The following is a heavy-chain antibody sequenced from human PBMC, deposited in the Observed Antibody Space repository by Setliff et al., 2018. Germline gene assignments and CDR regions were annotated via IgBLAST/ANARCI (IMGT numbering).Heavy chain of an antibody. V-gene: IGHV4-4*02. Sequence: SETLSLTCAVSGDSISNDYWWSWVRQPPVRELEWIGEINQSGKAYYNPSLKSRVTISVDTSKNQFSLKLSSVTAADTAVYYCAILGYCSGGSCFGYFDYWGQGTLVTVSS. J-gene: IGHJ4*02. CDR3: AILGYCSGGSCFGYFDY. CDR2: INQSGKA. D-gene: IGHD2-15*01. CDR1: GDSISNDYW.